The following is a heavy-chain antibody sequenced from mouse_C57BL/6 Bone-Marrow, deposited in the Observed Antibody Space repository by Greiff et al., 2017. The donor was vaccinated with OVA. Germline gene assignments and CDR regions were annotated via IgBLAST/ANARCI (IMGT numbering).Heavy chain of an antibody. CDR1: GFNFKDYY. Sequence: VQLQQSGAELVRPGASVKLSCTASGFNFKDYYMHWVKQRPEQGLEWIGRIDPEDGDTEYAPKFQGKATMTADTSSNTAYLQLSSLTSEDTAVYYCTNGNYFYAMDYWGQGTSVTVSS. D-gene: IGHD2-1*01. CDR2: IDPEDGDT. V-gene: IGHV14-1*01. J-gene: IGHJ4*01. CDR3: TNGNYFYAMDY.